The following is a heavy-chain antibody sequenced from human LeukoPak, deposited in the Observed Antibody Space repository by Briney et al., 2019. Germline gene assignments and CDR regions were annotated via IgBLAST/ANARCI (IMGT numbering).Heavy chain of an antibody. V-gene: IGHV1-69*13. CDR1: GGTFSSYA. CDR2: IIPIFGTA. CDR3: ARGDILTGYQYYYYYYMDV. Sequence: SVKVSCKASGGTFSSYAISWVRQAPGQGLEWMGGIIPIFGTANYAQKFQGRVTITADESTSTAYMELSSLRSEDTAVYYCARGDILTGYQYYYYYYMDVWGKGTTVTISS. J-gene: IGHJ6*03. D-gene: IGHD3-9*01.